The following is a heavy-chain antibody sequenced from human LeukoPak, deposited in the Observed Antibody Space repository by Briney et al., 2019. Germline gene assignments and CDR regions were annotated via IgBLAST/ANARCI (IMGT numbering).Heavy chain of an antibody. CDR1: GGSISSGGYS. Sequence: SSETLSLTCAVSGGSISSGGYSWSWIRQPPGKGLEWIGYIYHSGSTYYNPSLKSRVTISVDRSKNQFSLKLSSVTAADTAVYYCARAGDQHYSISNGMDVRGQGTTVTVSS. CDR3: ARAGDQHYSISNGMDV. J-gene: IGHJ6*02. CDR2: IYHSGST. D-gene: IGHD4-11*01. V-gene: IGHV4-30-2*01.